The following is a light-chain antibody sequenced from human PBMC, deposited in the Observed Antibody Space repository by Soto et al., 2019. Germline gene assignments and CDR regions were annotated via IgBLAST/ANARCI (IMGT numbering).Light chain of an antibody. CDR1: QCVSTF. J-gene: IGKJ1*01. V-gene: IGKV3-11*01. CDR2: DAS. CDR3: QQRSNWSGT. Sequence: ESVLTQSPATLSLSPGERATLSCRASQCVSTFLAWYQHKPGQAPRLLIYDASNRATGVPARFSGSGSGTDFTLTISSLEPEDFAVYYCQQRSNWSGTFGQGTKVEIK.